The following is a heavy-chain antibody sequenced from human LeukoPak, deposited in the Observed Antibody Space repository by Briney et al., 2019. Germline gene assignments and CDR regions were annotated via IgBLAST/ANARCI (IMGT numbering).Heavy chain of an antibody. J-gene: IGHJ4*02. Sequence: GSLRLSCAASGFTFSSSAMSWVRQAPGKGLEWVSGISSSGDDTAYADSVKGRFTISRDNSKNTLYLQMNSLRAEDTAIYYCAKINSGLYPFDFWGQGTLVTVSS. CDR1: GFTFSSSA. V-gene: IGHV3-23*01. CDR3: AKINSGLYPFDF. CDR2: ISSSGDDT. D-gene: IGHD4-23*01.